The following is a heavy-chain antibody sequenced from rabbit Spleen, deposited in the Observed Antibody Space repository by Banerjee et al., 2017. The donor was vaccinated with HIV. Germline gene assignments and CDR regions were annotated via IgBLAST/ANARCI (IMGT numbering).Heavy chain of an antibody. J-gene: IGHJ3*01. CDR2: IYGAKGST. Sequence: LTETGGGLVQPGGSLTLSCKASGFDFTNYYISWVRQAPGKGLEWIGIIYGAKGSTDYASWVNGRFTISSDNAQSTVDLKMTSLTAADTATYFCARAIVPWLGLTRLDLWGPGTLVTVS. CDR3: ARAIVPWLGLTRLDL. D-gene: IGHD4-1*01. CDR1: GFDFTNYY. V-gene: IGHV1S7*01.